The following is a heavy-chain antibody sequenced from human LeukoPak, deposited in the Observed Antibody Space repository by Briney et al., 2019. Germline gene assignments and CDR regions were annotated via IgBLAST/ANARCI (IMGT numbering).Heavy chain of an antibody. D-gene: IGHD2-15*01. V-gene: IGHV1-69*13. CDR3: TRGEDYVVEVTATTWTLFDY. CDR1: GGTFSNLG. J-gene: IGHJ4*02. CDR2: IIPIFATA. Sequence: SVKVSCKASGGTFSNLGISWVRQAPGHGREWMGGIIPIFATATYAQKFQGRVTITADDSTSTAYMELRSLRYDAKAVYYCTRGEDYVVEVTATTWTLFDYWGQGTLVTVSS.